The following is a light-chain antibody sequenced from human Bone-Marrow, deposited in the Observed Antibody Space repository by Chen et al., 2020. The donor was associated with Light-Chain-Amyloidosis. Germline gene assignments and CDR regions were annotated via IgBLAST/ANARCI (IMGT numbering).Light chain of an antibody. CDR2: DDS. J-gene: IGLJ3*02. CDR1: NIGSTS. Sequence: SYVLTQPSSVSVAPGQTATIACGGNNIGSTSVHWYQQTPGQATLLVVYDDSDRPSGIPERLSGSNSGNTATLTSSRVEAGDEADYYCQVWDRSSDRPVFGGGTKLTVL. CDR3: QVWDRSSDRPV. V-gene: IGLV3-21*02.